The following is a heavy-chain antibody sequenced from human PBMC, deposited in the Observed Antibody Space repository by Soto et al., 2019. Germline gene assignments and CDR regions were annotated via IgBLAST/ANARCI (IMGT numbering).Heavy chain of an antibody. V-gene: IGHV3-64D*06. CDR1: GFTFSSYA. CDR2: ISSNGGST. Sequence: GGSLRLSCSASGFTFSSYAMHWVRQAPGKGLEYVSAISSNGGSTYYADSVKGRFTISRDNSKNTLYLQMSSLRAEDTAVYYCVKDRHSQAFLEWLPGWGQGTLVTVSS. J-gene: IGHJ4*02. D-gene: IGHD3-3*01. CDR3: VKDRHSQAFLEWLPG.